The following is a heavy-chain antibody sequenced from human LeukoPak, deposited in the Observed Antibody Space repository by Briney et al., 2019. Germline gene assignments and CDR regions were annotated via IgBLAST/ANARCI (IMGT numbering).Heavy chain of an antibody. CDR3: AKVVRWFGEFHEYYFDY. CDR2: ISGSGGST. Sequence: PGGSLRLSCAASGFTFSSYAMSWVRQAPGRGLEWVSAISGSGGSTYYADSVKGRFTIPRDNSKNTLYLQMNSLRAEDTAVYYCAKVVRWFGEFHEYYFDYWGQGTLVTVSS. D-gene: IGHD3-10*01. V-gene: IGHV3-23*01. J-gene: IGHJ4*02. CDR1: GFTFSSYA.